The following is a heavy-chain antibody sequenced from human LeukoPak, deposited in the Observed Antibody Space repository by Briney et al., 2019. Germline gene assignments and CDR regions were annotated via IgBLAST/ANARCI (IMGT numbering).Heavy chain of an antibody. CDR3: ARDLGSSWSGVY. V-gene: IGHV3-30-3*01. J-gene: IGHJ4*02. Sequence: PGRSLRLSCVVSGFTFSSYAIHWVRQAPGKGLEWVAVISYDGSDKYYADSVKGRFTISRDNAKNSLYLQMNSLRAEDTAVYYCARDLGSSWSGVYWGQGTLVTVSS. D-gene: IGHD6-13*01. CDR2: ISYDGSDK. CDR1: GFTFSSYA.